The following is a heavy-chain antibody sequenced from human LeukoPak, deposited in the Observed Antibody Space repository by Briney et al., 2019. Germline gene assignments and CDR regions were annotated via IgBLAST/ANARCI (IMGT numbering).Heavy chain of an antibody. V-gene: IGHV4-34*01. J-gene: IGHJ6*02. CDR1: GGSFSGYY. Sequence: SETLSLTCAVYGGSFSGYYWSWIRQPPGKGQEWIGEINHSGSTNYNPSLKSRVTISVDTSKNQFSLKLSSVTAADTAVYYCARARQRVVTSYYYYYGMDVWGQGTTVTVSS. D-gene: IGHD2-21*02. CDR2: INHSGST. CDR3: ARARQRVVTSYYYYYGMDV.